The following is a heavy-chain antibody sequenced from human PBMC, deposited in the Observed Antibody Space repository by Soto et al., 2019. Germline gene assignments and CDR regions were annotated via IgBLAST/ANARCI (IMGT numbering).Heavy chain of an antibody. J-gene: IGHJ6*02. CDR1: GGTFSSYT. CDR2: IIPILGIA. Sequence: QVQLVQSVAEVKTPGSSVKVSCKASGGTFSSYTISWVRQAPGQGLEWMGRIIPILGIANYAQKFQGRVTITADKSTRTAYMALSSLSSEDTAVYYCARSPTLDRGYYYYGMDVCGQGPTVTFSS. CDR3: ARSPTLDRGYYYYGMDV. D-gene: IGHD3-10*01. V-gene: IGHV1-69*02.